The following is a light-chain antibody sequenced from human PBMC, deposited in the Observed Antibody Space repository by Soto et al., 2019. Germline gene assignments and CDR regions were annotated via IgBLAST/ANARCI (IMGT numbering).Light chain of an antibody. Sequence: DIVMTQSPLSLPVTPGEPGSMSCMSSQSLLHSNGYNYLDWYLQKPGQSPQLLIYLGSNRASGVPDRFSGSGSGTDFTLKISRVEAEDVGVYYCMQALQTRTFGQGTKVDIK. J-gene: IGKJ1*01. V-gene: IGKV2-28*01. CDR2: LGS. CDR3: MQALQTRT. CDR1: QSLLHSNGYNY.